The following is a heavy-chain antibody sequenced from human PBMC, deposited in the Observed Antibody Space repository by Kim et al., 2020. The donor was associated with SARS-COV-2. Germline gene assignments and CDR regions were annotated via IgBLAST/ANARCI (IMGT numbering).Heavy chain of an antibody. J-gene: IGHJ4*01. Sequence: GGSLRLSCAASGFTFSSYGMHWVRQAPGKGLEWVAVISYDGSNKYYADSVKGRFTISRDNSKNTLYLQMNSLRAEDTAVYYCANGAYYYDSSGYFDYWG. V-gene: IGHV3-30*18. CDR2: ISYDGSNK. D-gene: IGHD3-22*01. CDR1: GFTFSSYG. CDR3: ANGAYYYDSSGYFDY.